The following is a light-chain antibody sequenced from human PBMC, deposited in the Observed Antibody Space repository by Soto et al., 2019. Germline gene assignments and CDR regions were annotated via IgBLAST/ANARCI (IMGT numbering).Light chain of an antibody. CDR2: LEGSGSY. CDR1: SGHSSYI. CDR3: EAWDSNANWV. Sequence: QLVLTQSSSASASLGSSVKLTCTLSSGHSSYIIAWHQQQPGKAPRYLMKLEGSGSYNKGSGVPDRLSGSSSGADRYLTISNLLFEDEADYYCEAWDSNANWVFGGGTKLTVL. J-gene: IGLJ3*02. V-gene: IGLV4-60*02.